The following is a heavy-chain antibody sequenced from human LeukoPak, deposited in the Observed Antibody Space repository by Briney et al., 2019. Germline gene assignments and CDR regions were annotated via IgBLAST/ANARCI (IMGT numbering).Heavy chain of an antibody. CDR2: ISGDGGST. CDR1: GFTFSPYA. Sequence: GGSLRLSCAASGFTFSPYAVSWVRQAPGKGLEWVSTISGDGGSTFYADSVMGRFTISRDNSKNTLDLQMNSLRAEDTAVYYCAKDNQWLVRGDWFDPWGQGTLVTVSS. J-gene: IGHJ5*02. V-gene: IGHV3-23*01. CDR3: AKDNQWLVRGDWFDP. D-gene: IGHD6-19*01.